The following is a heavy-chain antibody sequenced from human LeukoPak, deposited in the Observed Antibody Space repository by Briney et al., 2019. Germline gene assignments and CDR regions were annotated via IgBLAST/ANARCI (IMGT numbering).Heavy chain of an antibody. D-gene: IGHD2-21*02. CDR2: VKSDGSST. CDR1: VFTPSSYA. J-gene: IGHJ4*02. Sequence: GGSLRLSCAASVFTPSSYAMHWVRQAPAKGLVWVSRVKSDGSSTSYADSVKGRFTISRDNARNTLYLQMNSLRAEDTAVYYCARDGFLGPVTAYLDYWGQGTPVTVSS. V-gene: IGHV3-74*01. CDR3: ARDGFLGPVTAYLDY.